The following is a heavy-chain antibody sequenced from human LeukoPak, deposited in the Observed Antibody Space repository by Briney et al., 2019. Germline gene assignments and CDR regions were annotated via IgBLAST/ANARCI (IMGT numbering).Heavy chain of an antibody. V-gene: IGHV4-59*01. CDR2: VYYSGST. CDR1: GGSISSYY. CDR3: ARGRHGDYNYYFDY. Sequence: SETLSLTCTVSGGSISSYYWSWIRQPPGKGLEWIGYVYYSGSTNYNPSLKSRVTISVDTSKNQFSLKLSSVTAADTAVYYCARGRHGDYNYYFDYWAREPWSPSPQ. J-gene: IGHJ4*02. D-gene: IGHD4-17*01.